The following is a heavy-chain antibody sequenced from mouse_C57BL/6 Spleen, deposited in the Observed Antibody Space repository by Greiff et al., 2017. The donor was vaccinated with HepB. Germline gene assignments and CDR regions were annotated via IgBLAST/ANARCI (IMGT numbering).Heavy chain of an antibody. CDR1: GYTFTSYW. D-gene: IGHD1-1*01. CDR3: AREIGNYYYAFAY. CDR2: IYPGSGST. J-gene: IGHJ3*01. V-gene: IGHV1-55*01. Sequence: QVQLQQPGAELVKPGASVKMSCKASGYTFTSYWITWVKQRPGQGLEWIGDIYPGSGSTNYNEKFKSKATLTVDTSSSTAYMQLSSLTSEDSAVYYCAREIGNYYYAFAYWGQGTLVTVSA.